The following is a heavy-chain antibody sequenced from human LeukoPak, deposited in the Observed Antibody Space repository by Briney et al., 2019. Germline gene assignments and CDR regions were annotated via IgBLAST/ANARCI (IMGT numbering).Heavy chain of an antibody. CDR3: ARVDGSCSGGSCPSGNWFDP. CDR1: GGSISSGRNY. J-gene: IGHJ5*02. CDR2: IYIFSGST. V-gene: IGHV4-61*02. D-gene: IGHD2-15*01. Sequence: SSETLSLTCTVSGGSISSGRNYWTWIRQPAGKGLEWIGRIYIFSGSTNYNPSLKSRVTISVDTSKNQFSLKLTSVTAADTAVYYCARVDGSCSGGSCPSGNWFDPWGQGTLVTVSS.